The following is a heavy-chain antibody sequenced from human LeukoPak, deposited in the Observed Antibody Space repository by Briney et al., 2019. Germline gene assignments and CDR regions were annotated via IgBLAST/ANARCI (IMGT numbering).Heavy chain of an antibody. CDR2: ISAGNGNT. Sequence: ASVKVSCKASGYTFTSYAIHWVRQAPGQRLEWMGWISAGNGNTKYSQNFQGRVTFISNTSATTAFMELSSLRSEDAAVYYCAREVVSIPSYFESWGQGTLVTVSS. CDR3: AREVVSIPSYFES. J-gene: IGHJ4*02. V-gene: IGHV1-3*01. CDR1: GYTFTSYA. D-gene: IGHD2-15*01.